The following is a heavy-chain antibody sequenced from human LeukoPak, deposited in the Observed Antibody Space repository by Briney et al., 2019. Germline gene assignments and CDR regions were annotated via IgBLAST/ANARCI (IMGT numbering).Heavy chain of an antibody. D-gene: IGHD2-8*02. CDR3: VKGQEVVYAPTFDY. CDR1: GFTFNSYA. V-gene: IGHV3-64D*09. CDR2: IGTNGIST. J-gene: IGHJ4*02. Sequence: GGSLRLSCSASGFTFNSYAIHWVRQAPGKGLEYVSSIGTNGISTYYADLVTGRFTISRDNSKNSLYLQMSSLRAEDTAVYYCVKGQEVVYAPTFDYWGQGTLVTVSS.